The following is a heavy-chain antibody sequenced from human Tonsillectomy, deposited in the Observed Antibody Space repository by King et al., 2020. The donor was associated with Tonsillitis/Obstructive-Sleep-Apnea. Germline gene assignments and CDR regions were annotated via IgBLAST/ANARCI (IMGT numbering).Heavy chain of an antibody. CDR3: ARGNGDIVVGPAASDGFDI. CDR1: GYTFTSYG. D-gene: IGHD2-2*01. J-gene: IGHJ3*02. CDR2: ISAYNGNT. V-gene: IGHV1-18*01. Sequence: QLVQSGAEVKKPGASVKVSCKASGYTFTSYGISWVRQAPGQGLEWMGWISAYNGNTNYAQKLQGRVTMTTDTSTSTAYMELRSLRSDDTAVYYCARGNGDIVVGPAASDGFDIWGQGTMVTVSS.